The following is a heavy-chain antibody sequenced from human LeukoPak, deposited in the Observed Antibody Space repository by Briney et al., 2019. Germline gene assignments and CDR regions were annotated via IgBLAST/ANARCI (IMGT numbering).Heavy chain of an antibody. CDR3: ARSSRIAVAGTGYYYYYMDV. J-gene: IGHJ6*03. V-gene: IGHV1-69*06. D-gene: IGHD6-19*01. CDR2: SIASFGTA. CDR1: GGTFSSYA. Sequence: GASVKVSCKASGGTFSSYAISWVRQAPGQGLGWGGGSIASFGTANYAQKFQGRVTITADNSTSKAYKELSSLRSDDTAVYYCARSSRIAVAGTGYYYYYMDVWGNGTTVTVSS.